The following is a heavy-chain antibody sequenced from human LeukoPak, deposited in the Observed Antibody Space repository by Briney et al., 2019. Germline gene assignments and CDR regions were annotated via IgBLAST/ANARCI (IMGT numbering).Heavy chain of an antibody. CDR3: ASAPRGTVIPYELPAGP. D-gene: IGHD2-15*01. J-gene: IGHJ5*02. V-gene: IGHV1-18*01. CDR1: GYTFTSYG. Sequence: ASVKVSCKASGYTFTSYGISWVRQAPGQGLERMGWISAYNGNTNYAQKLQGRVTMTTDTSTSTAYMELRSLSSDDTAVYYCASAPRGTVIPYELPAGPWGQGTLVTVSS. CDR2: ISAYNGNT.